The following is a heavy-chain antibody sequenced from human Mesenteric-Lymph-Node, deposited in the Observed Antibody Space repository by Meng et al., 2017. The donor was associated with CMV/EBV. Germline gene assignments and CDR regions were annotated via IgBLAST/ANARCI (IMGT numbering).Heavy chain of an antibody. CDR2: INHSGST. CDR1: GGSFSGYY. CDR3: ARVTAMVIGDYYYGMDV. Sequence: GSLRLSCAVYGGSFSGYYWSWIRQPPGKWLEWIGEINHSGSTNYNPSLKSRVTISVDTSKNQFSLKLSSVTAADTAVYYCARVTAMVIGDYYYGMDVWGQGTTVTVSS. D-gene: IGHD5-18*01. V-gene: IGHV4-34*01. J-gene: IGHJ6*02.